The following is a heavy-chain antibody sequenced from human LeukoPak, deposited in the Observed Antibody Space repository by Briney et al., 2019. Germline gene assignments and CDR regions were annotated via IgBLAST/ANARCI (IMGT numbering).Heavy chain of an antibody. Sequence: ASVKVSCKASGYTFSNYHMYWVRQAPGQGLEWMGLIDPSGGSTNYAQKFQGRVTMTRDMSTSTVYMELSSLRSEDTAVFYCARGPHKRTYDRDNWFDPWGQGTLVTVSS. CDR3: ARGPHKRTYDRDNWFDP. D-gene: IGHD3-3*01. V-gene: IGHV1-46*01. J-gene: IGHJ5*02. CDR1: GYTFSNYH. CDR2: IDPSGGST.